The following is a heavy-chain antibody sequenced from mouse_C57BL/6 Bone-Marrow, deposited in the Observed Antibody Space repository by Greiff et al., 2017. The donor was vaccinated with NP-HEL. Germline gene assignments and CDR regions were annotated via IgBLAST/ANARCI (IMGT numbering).Heavy chain of an antibody. CDR1: GFTFSSYG. CDR3: ARHPLYDGYPFAY. Sequence: EVKVVESGGDLVKPGGSLKLSCAASGFTFSSYGMSWVRQTPDKRLEWVATISSGGSYTYYPDSVKGRFTISRDNAKNTLYLQMSSLKSEDTAMYYCARHPLYDGYPFAYGGRGTLVTVSA. CDR2: ISSGGSYT. D-gene: IGHD2-3*01. V-gene: IGHV5-6*01. J-gene: IGHJ3*01.